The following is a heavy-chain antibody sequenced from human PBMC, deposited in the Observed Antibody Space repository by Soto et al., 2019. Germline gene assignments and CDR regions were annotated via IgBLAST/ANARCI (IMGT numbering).Heavy chain of an antibody. D-gene: IGHD3-10*01. CDR1: GFTFSSYA. CDR3: AKDAISMVRGVNNWFDP. J-gene: IGHJ5*02. V-gene: IGHV3-23*01. CDR2: ISGGGGVST. Sequence: GGSLRLSCAASGFTFSSYAMTWVRQAPGKGLEWVSGISGGGGVSTYYADSVKGRFTISRDNSMNTLYLQMNRLRAEDTVVYYCAKDAISMVRGVNNWFDPWGQGTLVTVYS.